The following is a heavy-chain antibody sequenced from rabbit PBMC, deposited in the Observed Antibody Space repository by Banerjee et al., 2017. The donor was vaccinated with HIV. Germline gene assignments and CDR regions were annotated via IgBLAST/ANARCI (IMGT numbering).Heavy chain of an antibody. Sequence: QQQLEESGGGLVKPGGTLTLTCKASGIDFSSYYYMCWVRQAPGKGLEWIAGIYTGSGSTYYASWAKGRFTISKTSSTTVTLQMTSLTAADTATYFCASLGAGNADYGYPYYFNLWGQGTLVTVS. J-gene: IGHJ4*01. CDR3: ASLGAGNADYGYPYYFNL. D-gene: IGHD6-1*01. CDR2: IYTGSGST. V-gene: IGHV1S45*01. CDR1: GIDFSSYYY.